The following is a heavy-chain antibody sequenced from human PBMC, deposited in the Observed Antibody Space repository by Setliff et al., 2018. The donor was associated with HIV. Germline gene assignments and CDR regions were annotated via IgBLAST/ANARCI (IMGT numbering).Heavy chain of an antibody. D-gene: IGHD3-3*01. CDR1: GYSITSGYY. Sequence: SETLSLTCSVSGYSITSGYYWGWIRQPPGKGLEWIGNIFYSGSTNNNPSLKSRVSISVDTSKNQFSLKLTSVTAADTAVYYCAKEGGLYFGMLIHDAIDLWGQGTMVTVSS. V-gene: IGHV4-38-2*02. CDR3: AKEGGLYFGMLIHDAIDL. J-gene: IGHJ3*01. CDR2: IFYSGST.